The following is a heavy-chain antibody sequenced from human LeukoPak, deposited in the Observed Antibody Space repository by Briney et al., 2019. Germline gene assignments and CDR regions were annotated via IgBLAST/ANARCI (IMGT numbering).Heavy chain of an antibody. CDR3: ARGRHDYGDYDFDY. CDR2: INHSGST. Sequence: SETLSLTGAVYGGSFSGYYWSWIRQPPGKGLEWIGEINHSGSTNYNPSLKSRVTISVDTSKNQFSLKLSSVTAADTAVYYCARGRHDYGDYDFDYWGQGTLVTVSS. D-gene: IGHD4-17*01. V-gene: IGHV4-34*01. J-gene: IGHJ4*02. CDR1: GGSFSGYY.